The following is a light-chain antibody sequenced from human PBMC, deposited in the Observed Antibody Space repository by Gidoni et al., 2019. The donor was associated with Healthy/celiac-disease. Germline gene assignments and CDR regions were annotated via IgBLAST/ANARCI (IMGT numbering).Light chain of an antibody. CDR1: SSDVGGYNY. CDR3: RSYAGSYTVV. CDR2: DVS. J-gene: IGLJ2*01. Sequence: QSALTQPRSVSGSPGQSVTISCTGTSSDVGGYNYVSWYHQQPGKAPKLMIYDVSKRPSGVPDRFSGSKSGNTAALTISGLQAEDEDDYYCRSYAGSYTVVFGGGTKLTVL. V-gene: IGLV2-11*01.